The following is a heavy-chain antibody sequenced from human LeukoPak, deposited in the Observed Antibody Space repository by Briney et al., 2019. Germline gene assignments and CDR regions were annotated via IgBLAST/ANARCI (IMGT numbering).Heavy chain of an antibody. V-gene: IGHV1-24*01. CDR3: ATDLGAGTDY. CDR1: GYTLTELS. CDR2: FDPEDSET. D-gene: IGHD6-13*01. J-gene: IGHJ4*02. Sequence: ASVKVSCTVSGYTLTELSMHWVRQAPGKGLEWVGGFDPEDSETIYGQKFQGRVTMTEDTSTDTAYMELSSLRSEDTAVYYCATDLGAGTDYWGQGTLVTVSS.